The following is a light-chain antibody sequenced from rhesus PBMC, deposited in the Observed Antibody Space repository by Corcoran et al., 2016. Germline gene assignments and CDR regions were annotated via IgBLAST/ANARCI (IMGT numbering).Light chain of an antibody. Sequence: DIQMTQSPSSLSASVGDTVTITCRASQSFSTSLAWYQQKPGKAPNLLSYSASSLQSGVPSRFSGSKSGTDFTLTISSLPPEDIASYYCHQYYSYPPTFGPGTKVEIK. CDR1: QSFSTS. V-gene: IGKV1-46*01. CDR2: SAS. CDR3: HQYYSYPPT. J-gene: IGKJ1*01.